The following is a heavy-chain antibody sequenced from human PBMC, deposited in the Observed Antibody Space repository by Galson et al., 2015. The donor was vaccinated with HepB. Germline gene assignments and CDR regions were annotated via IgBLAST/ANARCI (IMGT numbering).Heavy chain of an antibody. D-gene: IGHD2-8*02. V-gene: IGHV1-46*01. Sequence: SCKASGYPFTNHYIHFVRQAPGQGLEWMAMINPSGGYTTYAQKFQDRVTMTSDTPSTSVYMELRSLRSDDTAVYYCARVLTGRSRMRSGLYDAFDVWGQGTVVTVSS. CDR2: INPSGGYT. CDR1: GYPFTNHY. CDR3: ARVLTGRSRMRSGLYDAFDV. J-gene: IGHJ3*01.